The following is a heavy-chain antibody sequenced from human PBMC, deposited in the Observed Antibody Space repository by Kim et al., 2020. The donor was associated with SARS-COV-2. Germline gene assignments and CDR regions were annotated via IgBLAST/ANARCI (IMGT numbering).Heavy chain of an antibody. J-gene: IGHJ4*02. CDR1: GGSISSSSYY. CDR2: IYYSGST. V-gene: IGHV4-39*01. Sequence: SETLSLTCTVSGGSISSSSYYWGWIRQPPGKGLEWIGSIYYSGSTYYNPSLKSRVTISVDTSKNQFSLKLSSVTAADTAVYYCARLSLGQWPRDYCGQGTLVAVPS. CDR3: ARLSLGQWPRDY. D-gene: IGHD6-19*01.